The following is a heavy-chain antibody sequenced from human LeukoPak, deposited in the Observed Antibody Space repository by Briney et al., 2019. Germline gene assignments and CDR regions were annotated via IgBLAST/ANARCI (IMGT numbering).Heavy chain of an antibody. CDR1: GFTFSTYA. Sequence: GGSLRLSCAASGFTFSTYAMNWVSQAPGKGLEWVSGISGSGGSTYYADSVKGRFTISRDNSKNTLFLQMSSLRVEDTAVYYCAKDQRGNYPHFYDCWGQGTLVTVSS. CDR3: AKDQRGNYPHFYDC. D-gene: IGHD1-26*01. J-gene: IGHJ4*02. V-gene: IGHV3-23*01. CDR2: ISGSGGST.